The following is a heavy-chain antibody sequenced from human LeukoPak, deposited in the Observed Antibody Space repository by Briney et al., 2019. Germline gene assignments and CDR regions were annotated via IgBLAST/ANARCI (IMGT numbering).Heavy chain of an antibody. J-gene: IGHJ4*02. V-gene: IGHV7-4-1*02. D-gene: IGHD3-22*01. CDR2: INTNTGNP. Sequence: ASVNVSCKASGYTFTSYAMNWVRQAPGQGLEWMGWINTNTGNPTYAQGFTGRFVFSLDTSVSTAYLQISSLKAEDTAVYYCCLYYYDSSGYYGALDYWGQGTLVTVSS. CDR1: GYTFTSYA. CDR3: CLYYYDSSGYYGALDY.